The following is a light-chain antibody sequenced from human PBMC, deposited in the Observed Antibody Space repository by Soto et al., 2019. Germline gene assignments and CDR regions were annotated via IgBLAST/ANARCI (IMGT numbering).Light chain of an antibody. V-gene: IGKV3-11*01. J-gene: IGKJ4*01. CDR3: QQRSDWPST. CDR1: QSVGRY. CDR2: DAY. Sequence: EIVLTQSPATLSLAPGEGATLSCRASQSVGRYLDWYQQKHGQAPRRLIYDAYKRATGIAARFSGSGSGTDFTLTISSLEPEDFAVYYCQQRSDWPSTFGGGTKVQIK.